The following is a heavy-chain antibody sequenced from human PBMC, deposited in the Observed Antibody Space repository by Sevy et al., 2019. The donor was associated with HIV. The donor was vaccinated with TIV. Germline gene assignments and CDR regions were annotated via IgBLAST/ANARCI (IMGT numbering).Heavy chain of an antibody. CDR2: ISRSGTTT. CDR1: GFNFSKYS. V-gene: IGHV3-48*02. J-gene: IGHJ6*02. D-gene: IGHD3-3*01. CDR3: ATDYYFWICYTAHSYYGLSYYYGMDV. Sequence: GGSLRLSCAASGFNFSKYSFNWVRQAPEKGLEWISHISRSGTTTYYAESVKGRLNVSRDNAKNSLYLQMSSLRDEDTAVYYCATDYYFWICYTAHSYYGLSYYYGMDVWGQGTTVTVSS.